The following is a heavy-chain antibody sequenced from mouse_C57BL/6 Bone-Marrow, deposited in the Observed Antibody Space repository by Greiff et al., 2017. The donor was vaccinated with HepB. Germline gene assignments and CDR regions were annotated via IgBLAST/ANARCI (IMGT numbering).Heavy chain of an antibody. CDR2: IYPGSGNT. J-gene: IGHJ3*01. D-gene: IGHD1-1*01. CDR3: ARGGVFYYYGRSEAWFAY. V-gene: IGHV1-76*01. CDR1: GYTFTDYY. Sequence: VQLQQSGAELVRPGASVKLSCKASGYTFTDYYINWVKQRPGQGLEWIARIYPGSGNTYYNEKFKGKATLTAEKSSSTAYMQLSSLTSEDSAVYFCARGGVFYYYGRSEAWFAYWGQGTLVTVSA.